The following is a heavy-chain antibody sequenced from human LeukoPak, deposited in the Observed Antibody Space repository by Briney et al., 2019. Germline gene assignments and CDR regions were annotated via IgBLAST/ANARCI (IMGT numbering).Heavy chain of an antibody. CDR2: INAGNGNT. Sequence: ASVKVSCKASGYTFTSYAMHWVRQAPGQRLEWMGWINAGNGNTKYSQKFQGRVTITRDTSASTAYMELSSLGSEDTAVYYCARDRKTPAYCSSTSCFNWFDPWGQGTLVTVSS. CDR1: GYTFTSYA. CDR3: ARDRKTPAYCSSTSCFNWFDP. V-gene: IGHV1-3*01. D-gene: IGHD2-2*01. J-gene: IGHJ5*02.